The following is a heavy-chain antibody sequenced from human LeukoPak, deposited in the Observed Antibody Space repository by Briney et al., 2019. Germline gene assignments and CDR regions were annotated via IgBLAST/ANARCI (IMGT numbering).Heavy chain of an antibody. Sequence: PGGPLRLSGSASGFVFTTSAMPWVRQAPGKGLEWVALISYDGSNKFYADSVKGRFSISRDNSKNTLYLQMNSLRPEDTALYSGARDQGLTVPAGDALDIWGQGTMVTVSS. D-gene: IGHD4-17*01. CDR1: GFVFTTSA. CDR3: ARDQGLTVPAGDALDI. J-gene: IGHJ3*02. CDR2: ISYDGSNK. V-gene: IGHV3-30-3*01.